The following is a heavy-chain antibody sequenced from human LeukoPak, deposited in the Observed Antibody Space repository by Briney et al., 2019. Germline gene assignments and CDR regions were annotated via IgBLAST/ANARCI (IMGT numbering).Heavy chain of an antibody. V-gene: IGHV3-64D*09. CDR2: ISSNGGTT. J-gene: IGHJ4*02. CDR3: VKNPDYASGSFYFDY. CDR1: GFTFSTYA. D-gene: IGHD3-10*01. Sequence: PGGSLRLSFSASGFTFSTYAMHWVRQAPGKGLEYVSAISSNGGTTYYADSVKGRFTISRDNSKNTLNLQMSSLRAEDTAIYYCVKNPDYASGSFYFDYWGQGTLVTVSS.